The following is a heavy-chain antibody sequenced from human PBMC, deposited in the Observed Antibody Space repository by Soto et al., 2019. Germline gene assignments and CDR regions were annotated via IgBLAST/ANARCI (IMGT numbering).Heavy chain of an antibody. CDR1: GGSISSYY. Sequence: PSETLSLTCTVSGGSISSYYWSWVRKPPGKGLEWIGYIYYSGSTNYNPSLKSRVTISVDTSKNQFSLKLSSVTAADTAVYYCASSYSSSWYKYGMDVWGQGTTVTVSS. J-gene: IGHJ6*02. D-gene: IGHD6-13*01. CDR3: ASSYSSSWYKYGMDV. CDR2: IYYSGST. V-gene: IGHV4-59*01.